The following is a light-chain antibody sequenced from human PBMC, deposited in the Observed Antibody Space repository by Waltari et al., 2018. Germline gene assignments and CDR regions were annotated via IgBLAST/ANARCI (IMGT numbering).Light chain of an antibody. CDR1: QDIGHY. CDR3: QQYNNYPPT. J-gene: IGKJ5*01. V-gene: IGKV1-16*01. Sequence: IQMTQSPSSLSASVGDRVSITCRASQDIGHYLIWYQQKPGKAPRSLISGASNLLSGVPSRFSGGGSGTDFTLTITALQPDDFATYYCQQYNNYPPTFGQGTRLEIK. CDR2: GAS.